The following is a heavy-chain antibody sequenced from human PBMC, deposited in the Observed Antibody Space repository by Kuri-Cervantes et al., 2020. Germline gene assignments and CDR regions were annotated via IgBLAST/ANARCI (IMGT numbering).Heavy chain of an antibody. J-gene: IGHJ4*02. CDR1: GFTFSSYA. Sequence: GGSLRLSCAASGFTFSSYAMHWVRQAPGKGLEWVAVISYDGSNKYYADSVKGRFTISRDNSKNTLYLQMNSLRAEDTAVYYCARVVRGVRVWFGELDWGQGTLVTVSS. V-gene: IGHV3-30-3*01. CDR2: ISYDGSNK. CDR3: ARVVRGVRVWFGELD. D-gene: IGHD3-10*01.